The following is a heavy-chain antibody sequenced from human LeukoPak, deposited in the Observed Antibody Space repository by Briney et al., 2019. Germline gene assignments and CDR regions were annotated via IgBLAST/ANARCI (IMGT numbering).Heavy chain of an antibody. CDR2: ISGSGTNT. CDR3: TKGDSEWELPGGY. J-gene: IGHJ4*02. D-gene: IGHD1-26*01. CDR1: GFTFSSYA. Sequence: PGGSLRLSCSPSGFTFSSYAMTWLPHTPGKGLEWVSVISGSGTNTYYADSVKGRFTISRDQSRNTVFLQMNSLRAEDTALYYCTKGDSEWELPGGYWGQGTLVTVSS. V-gene: IGHV3-23*01.